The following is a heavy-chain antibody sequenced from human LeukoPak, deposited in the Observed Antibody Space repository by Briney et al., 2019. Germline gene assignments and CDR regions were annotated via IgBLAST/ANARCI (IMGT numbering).Heavy chain of an antibody. CDR3: ARDTGYIVVVPAAMGIDY. V-gene: IGHV1-2*02. D-gene: IGHD2-2*01. Sequence: ASVKVSCKASGYTFTGYYMHWVRQAPGQGLEWMGWINPNSGGTNYAQKFQGRVTMTRDTSISTAYMELSRLRSDDTAVYYCARDTGYIVVVPAAMGIDYWGQGTLVTVSS. CDR1: GYTFTGYY. CDR2: INPNSGGT. J-gene: IGHJ4*02.